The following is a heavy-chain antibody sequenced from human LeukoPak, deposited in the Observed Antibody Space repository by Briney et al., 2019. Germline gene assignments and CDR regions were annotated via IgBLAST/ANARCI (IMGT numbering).Heavy chain of an antibody. CDR1: GGSFSGYY. CDR2: IYYSGST. D-gene: IGHD2-15*01. CDR3: AREFPDCSGGSCYSWFDP. J-gene: IGHJ5*02. V-gene: IGHV4-59*01. Sequence: PSETLSLTCAVYGGSFSGYYWSWIRQPPGKGLEWIGYIYYSGSTNYNPSLKSRVTISVDTSKNQFSLKLSSVTAADTAVYYCAREFPDCSGGSCYSWFDPWGQGTLVTVSS.